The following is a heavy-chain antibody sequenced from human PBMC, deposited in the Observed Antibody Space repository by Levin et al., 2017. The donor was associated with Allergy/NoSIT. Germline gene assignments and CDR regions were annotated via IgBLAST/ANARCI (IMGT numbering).Heavy chain of an antibody. CDR1: GFTFSSYW. J-gene: IGHJ4*02. Sequence: VASVKVSCAASGFTFSSYWMSWVRQAPGKGLEWVASIKQDGSEKYYVDSVKGRFTISRDNAKNSLYLQMNTLRVEDTAVYYCARAARYCSSTSCYGHYFDYWGQGALVTVSS. CDR2: IKQDGSEK. V-gene: IGHV3-7*04. CDR3: ARAARYCSSTSCYGHYFDY. D-gene: IGHD2-2*01.